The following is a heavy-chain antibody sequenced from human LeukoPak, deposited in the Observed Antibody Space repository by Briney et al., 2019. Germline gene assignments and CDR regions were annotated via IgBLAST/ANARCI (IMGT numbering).Heavy chain of an antibody. J-gene: IGHJ4*02. CDR3: ARDRRGSGSYYQDY. CDR1: GYTFTSYG. Sequence: GASVKVSFKASGYTFTSYGISWVRQAPGQGLEWMGWISAYNDNTNYAQKLQGRVTMTTDTSTSTAYMELRSLRSDDTAVYYCARDRRGSGSYYQDYWGQGTLVIVSS. D-gene: IGHD3-10*01. V-gene: IGHV1-18*01. CDR2: ISAYNDNT.